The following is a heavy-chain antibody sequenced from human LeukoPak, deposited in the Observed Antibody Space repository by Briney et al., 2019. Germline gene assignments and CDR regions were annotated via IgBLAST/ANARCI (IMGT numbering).Heavy chain of an antibody. CDR2: INPNSGGT. CDR1: GYTFTGYH. D-gene: IGHD4-11*01. V-gene: IGHV1-2*02. Sequence: GASVTVSCTASGYTFTGYHMHWVRQAPGQGLEWMGWINPNSGGTNYAQKFQGRVTMTRDTSISTAYMELSSLRSDDTAVYYCARVTVTTPPYWGQGTLVTVSS. J-gene: IGHJ4*02. CDR3: ARVTVTTPPY.